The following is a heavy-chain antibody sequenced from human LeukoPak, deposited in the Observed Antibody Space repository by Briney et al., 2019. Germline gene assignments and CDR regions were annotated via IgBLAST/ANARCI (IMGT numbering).Heavy chain of an antibody. CDR1: GFTFSGYG. Sequence: GGSLRLSCAASGFTFSGYGMHCVREAPGKGLEGGAVIWYDGSNKYYADSAKGRFTISRDNSKNTLYLQMNSLRAEDTAVYYCAKGDYDYGGFDPWGEGTLVTVSS. D-gene: IGHD3-3*01. CDR3: AKGDYDYGGFDP. J-gene: IGHJ5*02. V-gene: IGHV3-33*06. CDR2: IWYDGSNK.